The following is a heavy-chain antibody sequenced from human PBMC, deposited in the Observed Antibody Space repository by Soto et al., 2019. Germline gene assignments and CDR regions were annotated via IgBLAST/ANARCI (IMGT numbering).Heavy chain of an antibody. J-gene: IGHJ4*02. V-gene: IGHV4-4*02. CDR1: GGSISSSNW. D-gene: IGHD3-22*01. CDR3: GRCGRYYDSSGYSGFDY. CDR2: IYHSGSI. Sequence: SETLSLTCAASGGSISSSNWWSWVRQPPGTGLEWIGEIYHSGSINYNPSLKSRVTISVDKSKNQYSLKLSSVTAADTAVYYCGRCGRYYDSSGYSGFDYWGQGTLVTVSS.